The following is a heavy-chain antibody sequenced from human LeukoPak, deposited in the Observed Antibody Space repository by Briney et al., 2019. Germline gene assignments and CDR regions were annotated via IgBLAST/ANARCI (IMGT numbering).Heavy chain of an antibody. D-gene: IGHD3-10*01. J-gene: IGHJ4*02. Sequence: SETLSLTCSVFGDSITSGVYYWSWIRQHPGKGLEWIGYTYYSGSAYYSPSLEGRVTISVDTSRNQFSLRLNSVTAADTVIYYCARDTSGSGFDFWGQGILVAVS. CDR3: ARDTSGSGFDF. CDR2: TYYSGSA. V-gene: IGHV4-31*03. CDR1: GDSITSGVYY.